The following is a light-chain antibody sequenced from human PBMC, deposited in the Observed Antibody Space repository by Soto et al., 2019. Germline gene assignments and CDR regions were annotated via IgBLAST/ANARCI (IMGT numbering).Light chain of an antibody. CDR1: SSDIGHYDY. CDR2: HVT. Sequence: QSVLTQPASVSGSPGQSITISCTGTSSDIGHYDYVSWCQQHPGKAPKLMIYHVTYRPSGVSNRYSGSKSGNTASLTISGLQADDEADYYCCSLTTSHTYVFGSGTKVTVL. CDR3: CSLTTSHTYV. J-gene: IGLJ1*01. V-gene: IGLV2-14*03.